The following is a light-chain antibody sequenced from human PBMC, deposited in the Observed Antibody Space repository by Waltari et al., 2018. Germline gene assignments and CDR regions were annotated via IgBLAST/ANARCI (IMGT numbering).Light chain of an antibody. CDR1: STDVRGYNY. CDR2: EVS. CDR3: SSYTIITTLV. V-gene: IGLV2-14*01. Sequence: QSALTQPASVSGSPGQSITISCTGTSTDVRGYNYFSWYQQQPGKAPKLMIYEVSNRPPGVSNRFSGSKSGNTASLTISGLQAEDEADYYCSSYTIITTLVFGGGTKLTVL. J-gene: IGLJ3*02.